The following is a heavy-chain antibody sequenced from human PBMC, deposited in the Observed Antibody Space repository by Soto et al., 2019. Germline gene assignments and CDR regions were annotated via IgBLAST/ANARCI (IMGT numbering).Heavy chain of an antibody. Sequence: SDTLSLTCAVYCGSFRGFYWGWIRQPPGRGLEWIGEINYSGIANYNPSLTSRVTISVDTSKNQFSLKLSSVPAADTAVYYCARGTTVTPDFDYWGQGTLVTVSS. CDR3: ARGTTVTPDFDY. J-gene: IGHJ4*02. CDR1: CGSFRGFY. V-gene: IGHV4-34*01. D-gene: IGHD4-4*01. CDR2: INYSGIA.